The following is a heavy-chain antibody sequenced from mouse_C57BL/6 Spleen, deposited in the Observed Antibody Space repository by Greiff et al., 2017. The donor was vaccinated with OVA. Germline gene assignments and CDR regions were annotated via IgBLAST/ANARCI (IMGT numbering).Heavy chain of an antibody. V-gene: IGHV1-59*01. CDR3: AREGDYPLYAMDY. J-gene: IGHJ4*01. CDR1: GYTFTSYW. Sequence: QVQLQQPGAELVRPGTSVKLSCKASGYTFTSYWMHWVKQRPGQGLEWIGVIVPSDSYTNYNQKFKGKATLTVDTSSSTAYMQLSSLTSEDSAVYYCAREGDYPLYAMDYWGQGTSVTVSS. CDR2: IVPSDSYT. D-gene: IGHD2-4*01.